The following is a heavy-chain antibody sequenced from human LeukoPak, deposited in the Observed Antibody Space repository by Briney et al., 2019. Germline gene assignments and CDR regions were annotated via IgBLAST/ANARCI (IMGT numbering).Heavy chain of an antibody. CDR2: ITWNSAFI. D-gene: IGHD1-1*01. J-gene: IGHJ4*02. CDR3: ATGGAPTY. V-gene: IGHV3-9*01. Sequence: PGRSLRVSCVASGFKFDGYVMYWVRQPPGKGLEWVSAITWNSAFIAYADSVKGRFTVSRDNANNSLYLHMNSLRPEDTASYYCATGGAPTYWGQGTPVTVSS. CDR1: GFKFDGYV.